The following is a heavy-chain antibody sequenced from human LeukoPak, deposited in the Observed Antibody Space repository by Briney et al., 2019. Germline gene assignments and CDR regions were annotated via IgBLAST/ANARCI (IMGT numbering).Heavy chain of an antibody. J-gene: IGHJ4*02. D-gene: IGHD3-10*01. Sequence: GGSLRLSCAASGFTFDDYGTSWVRQAPGKGLEWVSGINWNGGSTGYADSVKGRFTISRDNAKNSLYLQMNSLRAEDTALYYCARVVTMVRGVPYYFDYWGQGTLVTVSS. V-gene: IGHV3-20*04. CDR1: GFTFDDYG. CDR3: ARVVTMVRGVPYYFDY. CDR2: INWNGGST.